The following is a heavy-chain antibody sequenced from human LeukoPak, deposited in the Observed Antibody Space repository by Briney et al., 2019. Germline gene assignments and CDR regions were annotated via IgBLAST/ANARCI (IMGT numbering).Heavy chain of an antibody. Sequence: VSVKVSCKASGYTFTDYYMHWVRQAPGQGLEWMGWINPKSGGTNYAQKFQGRVTMTRDTSISTAYMELSRLRSDDTAMYYCARDKLRYFDYWGQGTLVTVSS. CDR2: INPKSGGT. D-gene: IGHD3-10*01. CDR3: ARDKLRYFDY. CDR1: GYTFTDYY. V-gene: IGHV1-2*02. J-gene: IGHJ4*02.